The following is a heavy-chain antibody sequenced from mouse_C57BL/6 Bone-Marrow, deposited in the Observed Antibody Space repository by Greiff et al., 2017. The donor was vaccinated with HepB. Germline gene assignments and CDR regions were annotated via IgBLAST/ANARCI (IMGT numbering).Heavy chain of an antibody. CDR3: ARDKFDGSYAWFAS. D-gene: IGHD1-1*02. J-gene: IGHJ3*01. CDR1: GYTFTDYY. CDR2: INPYNGGT. Sequence: VQLQQSGPVLVKPGASVKMSCKASGYTFTDYYMNWVKQSHGKSLEWIGVINPYNGGTSYNQKFKGKATLTVDKSSSTAYMELNSLTSEDSAVYYCARDKFDGSYAWFASGAKGLWSLSLQ. V-gene: IGHV1-19*01.